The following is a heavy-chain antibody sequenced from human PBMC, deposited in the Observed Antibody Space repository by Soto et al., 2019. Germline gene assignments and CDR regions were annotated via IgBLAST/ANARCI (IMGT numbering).Heavy chain of an antibody. V-gene: IGHV3-23*01. D-gene: IGHD3-22*01. J-gene: IGHJ4*02. Sequence: PGGSLRLSCAASGFTFSSYAMSWVRQAPGKGLEWVSAISGSGGSTYYADAVKGRFTISRDNSKNTLYLQMNSLRAEDTAVYYCAKALYYYDSSGYCEFDYWGQGTLVTVSS. CDR1: GFTFSSYA. CDR2: ISGSGGST. CDR3: AKALYYYDSSGYCEFDY.